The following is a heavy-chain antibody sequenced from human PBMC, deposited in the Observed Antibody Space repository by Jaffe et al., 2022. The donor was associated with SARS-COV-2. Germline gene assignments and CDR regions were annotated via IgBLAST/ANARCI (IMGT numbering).Heavy chain of an antibody. V-gene: IGHV3-23*01. CDR3: AKYTNVAGWYEDQ. CDR2: ISDNGGGT. D-gene: IGHD2-15*01. CDR1: GFTFSSFP. Sequence: EMQLLQSGGGLVQPGGSLRLSCSASGFTFSSFPMCWVRQPPGKGLEWVSSISDNGGGTYYADAVKGRFTVSRDNSKNTLYLQMNSLRAEDTAVYYCAKYTNVAGWYEDQWGQGTLVTVSS. J-gene: IGHJ4*02.